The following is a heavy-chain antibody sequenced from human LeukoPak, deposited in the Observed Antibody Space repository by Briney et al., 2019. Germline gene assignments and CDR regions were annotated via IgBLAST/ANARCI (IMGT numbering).Heavy chain of an antibody. J-gene: IGHJ5*02. Sequence: GGSLRLSCAASGFTFSSYSMNWVRQAPGKGLEWVSYISSSSSTIYYADSVKGRFTISRDNAKNSLYLQMSSLRAEDTAVYHCAKYAHGSGTSLDPWGQGTLVTVSS. CDR3: AKYAHGSGTSLDP. CDR1: GFTFSSYS. CDR2: ISSSSSTI. D-gene: IGHD3-10*01. V-gene: IGHV3-48*01.